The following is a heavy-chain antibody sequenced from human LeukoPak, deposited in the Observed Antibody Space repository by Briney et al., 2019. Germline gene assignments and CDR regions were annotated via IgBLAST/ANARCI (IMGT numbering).Heavy chain of an antibody. Sequence: PGGSLRLSCAASGFTFSSYTMHWVRQAPGKGLEYVSAIISHGGSTYYANSVQGRSTISRDNSKNTLYLQMGSLRAEDMAVYYCARVMQGATESNYYYYAMDVWGQGTTVTVSS. CDR2: IISHGGST. V-gene: IGHV3-64*01. CDR3: ARVMQGATESNYYYYAMDV. D-gene: IGHD1-26*01. J-gene: IGHJ6*02. CDR1: GFTFSSYT.